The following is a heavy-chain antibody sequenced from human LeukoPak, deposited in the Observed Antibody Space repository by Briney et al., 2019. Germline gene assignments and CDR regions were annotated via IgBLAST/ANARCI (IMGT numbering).Heavy chain of an antibody. CDR3: ARALYYGSGSYPPRYYYGMDV. CDR1: GGSISSHY. V-gene: IGHV4-59*11. J-gene: IGHJ6*02. CDR2: IYYSGST. D-gene: IGHD3-10*01. Sequence: ETLSLTCTVSGGSISSHYWSWIRQPPGKGLEWIGYIYYSGSTNYNPSLKSRVTISVDTSKNQFSLKLSSVTAADTAVYYCARALYYGSGSYPPRYYYGMDVWGQGTTVTVSS.